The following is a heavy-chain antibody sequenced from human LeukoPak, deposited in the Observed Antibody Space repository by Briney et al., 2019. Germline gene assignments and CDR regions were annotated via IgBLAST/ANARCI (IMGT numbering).Heavy chain of an antibody. CDR3: TRCPSSTSCYGVLLDY. CDR2: IYSGSST. D-gene: IGHD2-2*01. V-gene: IGHV3-53*01. Sequence: GGSLRLSCAASGFTVSSNYMSWVRQAPGKGLEWVSVIYSGSSTNYADSVKGRFTISRDNSKDTLSLQMNSLTAQDTAVYYCTRCPSSTSCYGVLLDYWGQGTLVTVSS. J-gene: IGHJ4*02. CDR1: GFTVSSNY.